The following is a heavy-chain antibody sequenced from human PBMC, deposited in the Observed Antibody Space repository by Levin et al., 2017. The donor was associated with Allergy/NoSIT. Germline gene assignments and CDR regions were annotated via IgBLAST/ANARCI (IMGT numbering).Heavy chain of an antibody. Sequence: GESLKISCAASGFTFSDYSMNWVRQAPGKGLEWVSSISPNSNYIYYAVSLKGRFTISRDNAKSSVFLQMNSLRAEDTALYYCARSGSPDYWGQGTLVTVSS. CDR3: ARSGSPDY. J-gene: IGHJ4*02. D-gene: IGHD3-22*01. V-gene: IGHV3-21*01. CDR2: ISPNSNYI. CDR1: GFTFSDYS.